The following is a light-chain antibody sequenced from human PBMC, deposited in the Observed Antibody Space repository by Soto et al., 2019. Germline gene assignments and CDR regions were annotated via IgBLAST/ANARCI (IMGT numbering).Light chain of an antibody. CDR2: GIS. V-gene: IGKV3-20*01. Sequence: EIVLTQSPVTLSLSPGERATLSCRASQSISSSYFAWYQQKLGQVPRLLIYGISSRATGIPDRFSGSGSGTDFTLTINGLVPEDSAMYYCRQYGSSPWTFGQGTKVEI. CDR1: QSISSSY. CDR3: RQYGSSPWT. J-gene: IGKJ1*01.